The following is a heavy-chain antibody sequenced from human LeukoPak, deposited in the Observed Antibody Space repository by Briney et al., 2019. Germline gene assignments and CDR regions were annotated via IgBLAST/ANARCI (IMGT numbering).Heavy chain of an antibody. CDR2: ISAYNGNT. CDR1: RYTFTSYG. J-gene: IGHJ4*02. V-gene: IGHV1-18*01. D-gene: IGHD3-9*01. CDR3: AREGNDILTGYFTRFGPGGYYFDY. Sequence: ASVKVSCKASRYTFTSYGISWVRQAPGQGLEWMGWISAYNGNTNYAQKLQGRVTMTTDTSTSTAYMELRSLRSDDTAVYYCAREGNDILTGYFTRFGPGGYYFDYWGQGTLVTVSS.